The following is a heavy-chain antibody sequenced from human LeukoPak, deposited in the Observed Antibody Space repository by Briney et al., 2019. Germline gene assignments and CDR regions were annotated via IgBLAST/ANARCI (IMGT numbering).Heavy chain of an antibody. CDR3: AKDISGFLEWYIDY. D-gene: IGHD3-3*01. J-gene: IGHJ4*02. CDR1: GFTFDDYA. V-gene: IGHV3-9*01. CDR2: ISWDSGSI. Sequence: GRSLRLSCAASGFTFDDYAMHWVRHAPGEGLEWVSGISWDSGSIVYAGSVKGRFTISRDNAKNSLYLQMNSLRAEDTALYYCAKDISGFLEWYIDYWGQGTLVTVSS.